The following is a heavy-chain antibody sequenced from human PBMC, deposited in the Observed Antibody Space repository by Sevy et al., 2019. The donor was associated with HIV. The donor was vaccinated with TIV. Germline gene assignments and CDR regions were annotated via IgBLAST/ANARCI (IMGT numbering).Heavy chain of an antibody. J-gene: IGHJ4*02. D-gene: IGHD2-8*01. V-gene: IGHV3-23*01. CDR1: GFAFYDDS. CDR3: VSEGCTRPHDY. Sequence: GGSLRLSCAASGFAFYDDSMSWILQAPGKGLEWVATLSFGCGKINYADSVKGRFTISRDNSKNSFYLQMDNLRVEDTALYYCVSEGCTRPHDYWGQGTRVTVSS. CDR2: LSFGCGKI.